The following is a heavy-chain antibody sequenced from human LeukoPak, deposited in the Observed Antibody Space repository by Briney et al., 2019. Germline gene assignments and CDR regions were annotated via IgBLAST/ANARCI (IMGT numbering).Heavy chain of an antibody. CDR3: ARTSDYYGSGSFSSP. CDR1: GGTFSSYA. J-gene: IGHJ5*02. V-gene: IGHV1-69*13. D-gene: IGHD3-10*01. CDR2: IIPIFGTA. Sequence: ASVKVSCKASGGTFSSYAISWVRQAPGQGLEWMGGIIPIFGTANYAQRFQGRVTITADESTSTAYMELSSLRSEDTAVYYCARTSDYYGSGSFSSPWGQGTLVTVSS.